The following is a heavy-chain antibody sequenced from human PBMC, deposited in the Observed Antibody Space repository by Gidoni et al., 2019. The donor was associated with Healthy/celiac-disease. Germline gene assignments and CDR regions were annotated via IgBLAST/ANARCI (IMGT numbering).Heavy chain of an antibody. CDR3: AKIDIIGYCSSTSCYHY. D-gene: IGHD2-2*01. V-gene: IGHV3-23*01. CDR2: ISGSGGST. Sequence: EVQLLESGGGLVQPGGSLRLSCAASGFTFSSYAMSWVRQAPGKGLEWVSAISGSGGSTYYADSVKGRFTISRDNSKNTLYLQMNSLRAEDTAVYYCAKIDIIGYCSSTSCYHYWGQGTLVTVSS. CDR1: GFTFSSYA. J-gene: IGHJ4*02.